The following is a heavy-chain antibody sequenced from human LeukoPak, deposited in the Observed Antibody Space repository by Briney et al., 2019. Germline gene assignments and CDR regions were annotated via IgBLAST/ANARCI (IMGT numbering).Heavy chain of an antibody. J-gene: IGHJ4*02. V-gene: IGHV4-59*01. Sequence: SETLSLTCTVSGGSISSYYWSWIRQPPGKGLGWIGYIYYSGSTNFNPSLTSRVTISVDTSKNQCSLKLSSVTAADTAVYYCARWDTAMVPNFDYWGQGTLVSVSS. CDR1: GGSISSYY. CDR2: IYYSGST. CDR3: ARWDTAMVPNFDY. D-gene: IGHD5-18*01.